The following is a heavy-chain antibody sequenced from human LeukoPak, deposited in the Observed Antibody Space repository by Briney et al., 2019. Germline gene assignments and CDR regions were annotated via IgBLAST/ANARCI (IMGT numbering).Heavy chain of an antibody. V-gene: IGHV1-69*05. Sequence: SVKVSCKASGGTFSSYAISWVRQAPGQVLEWMGRIIPIFGTANYAQKFQGRVTITTDESTSTAYMELSSLRSEDTAVYYCARVYNWNDLTYNWFDPWGQGTLVTVSS. CDR1: GGTFSSYA. J-gene: IGHJ5*02. D-gene: IGHD1-20*01. CDR2: IIPIFGTA. CDR3: ARVYNWNDLTYNWFDP.